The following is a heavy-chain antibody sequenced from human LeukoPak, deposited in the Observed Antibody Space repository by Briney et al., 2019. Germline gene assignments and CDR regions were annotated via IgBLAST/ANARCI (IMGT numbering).Heavy chain of an antibody. CDR2: IYYTGST. CDR3: ARQDGHSGSYFDY. D-gene: IGHD1-26*01. Sequence: SETLSPTCTVSGGSVSGSNYRWGWIRQPPGKGLEWIGTIYYTGSTYYNPSLKSRVTISVDTSKNQFSLKLISVTAADTAVYYCARQDGHSGSYFDYWGQGTLVTVSS. CDR1: GGSVSGSNYR. J-gene: IGHJ4*02. V-gene: IGHV4-39*01.